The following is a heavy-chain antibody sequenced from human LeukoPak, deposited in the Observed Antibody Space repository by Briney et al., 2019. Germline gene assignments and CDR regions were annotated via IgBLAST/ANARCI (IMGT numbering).Heavy chain of an antibody. CDR1: GFTFTTYW. CDR3: ASRGSLIDFDY. V-gene: IGHV3-7*03. J-gene: IGHJ4*02. CDR2: IKQDGSEK. D-gene: IGHD2-15*01. Sequence: GGSLRLSCAASGFTFTTYWMTWVRQAPGKGLEWVANIKQDGSEKYYVDFVRGRFTVSRDNAKNSLYLQMNSLRAEDTAVYYCASRGSLIDFDYWGQGTLVTVSS.